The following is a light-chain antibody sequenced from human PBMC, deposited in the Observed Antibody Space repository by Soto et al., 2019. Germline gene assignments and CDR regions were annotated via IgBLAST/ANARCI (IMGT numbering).Light chain of an antibody. V-gene: IGKV3-11*01. Sequence: EIVLTQSPATLSLSPGESATLSCRASQSVNNYLYWYQQKPGQAPRLIISAASNRATGIPARFSGSGSETDSTLTITNLEPEDFAVYYCQQHRSWPPITFGQGTRLDIK. CDR3: QQHRSWPPIT. CDR1: QSVNNY. J-gene: IGKJ5*01. CDR2: AAS.